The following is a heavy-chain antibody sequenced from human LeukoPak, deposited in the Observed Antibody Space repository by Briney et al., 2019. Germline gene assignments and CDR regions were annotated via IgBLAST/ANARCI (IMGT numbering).Heavy chain of an antibody. CDR1: GGSISSSSYY. D-gene: IGHD6-19*01. CDR3: ASQDKAVADFFDY. CDR2: IYYSGST. Sequence: SETLSLTCTVSGGSISSSSYYWGWLRQPPGKGLEWIGSIYYSGSTYYNPSLKSRVTISVDTSKNQFSLKLSSVTAADTAVYYCASQDKAVADFFDYWGQGTLVTVCS. J-gene: IGHJ4*02. V-gene: IGHV4-39*01.